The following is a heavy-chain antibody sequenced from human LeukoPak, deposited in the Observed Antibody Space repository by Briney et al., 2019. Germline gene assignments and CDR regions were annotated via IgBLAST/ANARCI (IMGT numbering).Heavy chain of an antibody. J-gene: IGHJ1*01. D-gene: IGHD3-9*01. CDR3: ARDSPDVLRYFDWTTSLEYFQH. CDR2: ISSTSSTI. V-gene: IGHV3-48*01. Sequence: GGSLRLSCAASGFSFSIYNMNWVRQAPGKGLEWVSYISSTSSTIYYADSVKGRFTISRDNAKNSLYPQMNSLRAEDTAVYYCARDSPDVLRYFDWTTSLEYFQHWGQGTLVTVSS. CDR1: GFSFSIYN.